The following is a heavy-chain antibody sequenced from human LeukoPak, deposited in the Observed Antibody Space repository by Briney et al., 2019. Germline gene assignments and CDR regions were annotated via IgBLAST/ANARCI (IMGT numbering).Heavy chain of an antibody. Sequence: SGESLKISCKGSGYSFTSYWIGWVRQMPGKGLEWMGIIYPGDSDTRYSPSFQGQVTISADKSISTAYLQWSSLKASDTAMYYCARVSPSVENYYGMDVWGQGTTVTVSS. J-gene: IGHJ6*02. CDR1: GYSFTSYW. CDR2: IYPGDSDT. CDR3: ARVSPSVENYYGMDV. V-gene: IGHV5-51*01.